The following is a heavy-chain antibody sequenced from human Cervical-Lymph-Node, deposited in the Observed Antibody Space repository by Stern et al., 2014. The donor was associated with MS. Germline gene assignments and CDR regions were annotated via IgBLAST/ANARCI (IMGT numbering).Heavy chain of an antibody. CDR3: ARRVHGPDYSQYYFDF. D-gene: IGHD3-9*01. CDR1: GYSFTTYD. V-gene: IGHV1-8*01. CDR2: MSPYSGVA. J-gene: IGHJ4*02. Sequence: QVQLVQSGAELKKPGASVKVSCQASGYSFTTYDINWVRQASGQGLEWMGWMSPYSGVAGYAQKFQGRVTMTRNTSTGTAYMELGSLRSDDTAVYYCARRVHGPDYSQYYFDFWGQGTRVTVSS.